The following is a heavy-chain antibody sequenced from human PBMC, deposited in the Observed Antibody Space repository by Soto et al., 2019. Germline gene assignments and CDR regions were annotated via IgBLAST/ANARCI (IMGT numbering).Heavy chain of an antibody. Sequence: ASVKVSCKASGYTFTSYYMHWVRQAPGQGLEWMGIINPSGGSTSYAQKFQGRVTMTRDTSTSTVYMELSSLRSEDTAVYYCARLPPRSSWPPEGVDYWGQGTLVTVSS. CDR1: GYTFTSYY. CDR2: INPSGGST. V-gene: IGHV1-46*01. D-gene: IGHD6-13*01. CDR3: ARLPPRSSWPPEGVDY. J-gene: IGHJ4*02.